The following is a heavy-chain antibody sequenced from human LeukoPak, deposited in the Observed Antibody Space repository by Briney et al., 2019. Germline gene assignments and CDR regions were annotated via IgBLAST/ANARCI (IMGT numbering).Heavy chain of an antibody. J-gene: IGHJ6*03. V-gene: IGHV1-8*01. D-gene: IGHD3-10*01. CDR2: MNPNSGNT. Sequence: GASVTVSCKASGYTFTSYDINWVRQATGQGLEWMGWMNPNSGNTGYAQKFQGRVTMTRNTSISTAYTELSSLRSEDTAVYYCAIYGSGSYGSYYYYYMDVWGKGTTVTVSS. CDR3: AIYGSGSYGSYYYYYMDV. CDR1: GYTFTSYD.